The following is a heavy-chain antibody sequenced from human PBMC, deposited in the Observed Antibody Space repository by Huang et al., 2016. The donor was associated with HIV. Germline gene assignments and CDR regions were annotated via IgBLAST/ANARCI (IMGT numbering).Heavy chain of an antibody. CDR1: GFTFSEYG. V-gene: IGHV3-30*03. D-gene: IGHD3-22*01. Sequence: QVQLVESGGGVVQPGGSLRLSCAASGFTFSEYGIHWVRQAPGKVLEGVAVIAYDGTNKYYADSVKGRFTISRDNSKNTLYLQMNGLTPEDTALYYCATLPTSGFYSRDYFDYWGQGTLVTVSS. J-gene: IGHJ4*02. CDR2: IAYDGTNK. CDR3: ATLPTSGFYSRDYFDY.